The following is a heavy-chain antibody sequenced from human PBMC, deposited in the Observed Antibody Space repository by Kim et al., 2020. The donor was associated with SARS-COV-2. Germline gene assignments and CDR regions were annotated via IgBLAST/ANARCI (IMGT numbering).Heavy chain of an antibody. D-gene: IGHD3-10*02. CDR3: AKPGAVRYNWFDP. Sequence: STPSLKSRLTISVDTSNNQFSLSLKSVSAADTAVYYCAKPGAVRYNWFDPWSQGTLVTVSS. J-gene: IGHJ5*02. V-gene: IGHV4-34*01.